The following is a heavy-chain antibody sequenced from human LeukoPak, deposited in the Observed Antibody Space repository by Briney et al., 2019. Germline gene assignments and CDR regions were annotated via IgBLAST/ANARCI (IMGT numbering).Heavy chain of an antibody. Sequence: GGSLRLSCAASGFTVSSNYMNWVRQAPGKGLEWVSSISSSSSYIYYADSVKGRFTISRDNAKNSLYLQMNSLRAEDTAVYYCARVFRILEWLLLGVDVWGQGTTVTVSS. V-gene: IGHV3-21*01. CDR2: ISSSSSYI. CDR1: GFTVSSNY. D-gene: IGHD3-3*01. CDR3: ARVFRILEWLLLGVDV. J-gene: IGHJ6*02.